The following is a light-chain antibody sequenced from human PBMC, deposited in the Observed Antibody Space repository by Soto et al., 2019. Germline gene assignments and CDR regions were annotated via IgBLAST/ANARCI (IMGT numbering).Light chain of an antibody. CDR3: QQYNSYSVT. CDR1: QSVSYW. CDR2: DAS. J-gene: IGKJ1*01. V-gene: IGKV1-5*01. Sequence: IQMTQSPSTLSTSIGARVTITCRASQSVSYWLAWYQKKPVKAPNLLIYDASILASGVPSRFRGSGSGTEFTLTISSLQPDDFATYYCQQYNSYSVTFGQGTKVDI.